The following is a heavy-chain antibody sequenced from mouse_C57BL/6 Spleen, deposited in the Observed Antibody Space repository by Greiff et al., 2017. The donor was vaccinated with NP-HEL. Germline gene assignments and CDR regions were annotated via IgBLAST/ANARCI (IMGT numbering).Heavy chain of an antibody. D-gene: IGHD2-5*01. CDR2: INPYNGGT. Sequence: EVQLQQSGPVLVKPGASVKMSCKASGYTFTDYYMNWVKQSHGKSLEWIGVINPYNGGTSYNQKFKGKATLTVDKSSSTAYMELNSLTSEDSAVYYCARSSNYHLFDYRGQGTTLTVSS. J-gene: IGHJ2*01. CDR3: ARSSNYHLFDY. V-gene: IGHV1-19*01. CDR1: GYTFTDYY.